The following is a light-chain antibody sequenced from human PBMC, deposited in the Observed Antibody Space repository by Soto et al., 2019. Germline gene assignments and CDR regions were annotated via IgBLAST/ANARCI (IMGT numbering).Light chain of an antibody. Sequence: EIVLTQSPATLSLSPGERATLSCRASQSVSSYLAWYQHKPGQAPSLLIYDASNRATDIPARFSGSGSGTDFTLTISSLESEDFAVYYCQHRGKWPRTFGQGTKLEI. CDR3: QHRGKWPRT. V-gene: IGKV3-11*01. CDR1: QSVSSY. CDR2: DAS. J-gene: IGKJ2*01.